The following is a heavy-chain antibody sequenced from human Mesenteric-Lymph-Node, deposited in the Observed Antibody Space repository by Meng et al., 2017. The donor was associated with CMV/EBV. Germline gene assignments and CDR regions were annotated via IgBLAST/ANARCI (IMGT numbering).Heavy chain of an antibody. D-gene: IGHD3-3*01. Sequence: SSNDYWVWIRQPPGKGLEWIGSVYYSGTNYFWPSPTTRVTMSIDTSKNQFSLNLNSVTAADTAVYYCARHPITIFGVVIDKNWFDPWGQGTLVTVSS. CDR3: ARHPITIFGVVIDKNWFDP. V-gene: IGHV4-39*07. CDR2: VYYSGTN. J-gene: IGHJ5*02. CDR1: SSNDY.